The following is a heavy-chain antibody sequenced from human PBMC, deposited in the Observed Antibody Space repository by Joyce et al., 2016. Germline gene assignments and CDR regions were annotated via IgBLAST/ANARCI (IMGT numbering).Heavy chain of an antibody. CDR3: AKDYDILTGYYIFDY. Sequence: EVQLLESGGGLVQPGGSLRLSCAASGFALRNYAMSWVRQAPGKGLEWVSSISGRGDNTNYPDSVKGRFTISRDTSKNTRYLQMNSLRAEDTAVYYCAKDYDILTGYYIFDYWGQGTLVTVSS. D-gene: IGHD3-9*01. CDR2: ISGRGDNT. CDR1: GFALRNYA. V-gene: IGHV3-23*01. J-gene: IGHJ4*02.